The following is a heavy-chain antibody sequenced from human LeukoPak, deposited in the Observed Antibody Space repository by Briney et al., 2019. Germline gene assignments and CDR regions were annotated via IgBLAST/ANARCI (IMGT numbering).Heavy chain of an antibody. D-gene: IGHD3-9*01. Sequence: ASLTVSCKASGYTFTDYYIHWVRQAPGQGLEWMGWINPNSGGTNYPQKFYVRVTMTRDTSITTAYMELSRLRSDDTAVFYCARSPHILTGENFDFWGQGTLVTVSS. CDR3: ARSPHILTGENFDF. CDR1: GYTFTDYY. V-gene: IGHV1-2*02. CDR2: INPNSGGT. J-gene: IGHJ4*02.